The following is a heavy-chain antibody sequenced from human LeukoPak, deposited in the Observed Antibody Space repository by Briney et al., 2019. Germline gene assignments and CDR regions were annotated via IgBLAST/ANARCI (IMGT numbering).Heavy chain of an antibody. Sequence: KTSETLSLTCTVSGGSISSYYWSWIRQSPGKGLEWIGYIHPTGSINYNPSLKSRVTISVDTSKNQFSLKLTSVTAADTAVYYCARYSYGGYYFDHWGQGTLVTVSS. CDR3: ARYSYGGYYFDH. V-gene: IGHV4-59*01. J-gene: IGHJ4*02. CDR1: GGSISSYY. D-gene: IGHD5-18*01. CDR2: IHPTGSI.